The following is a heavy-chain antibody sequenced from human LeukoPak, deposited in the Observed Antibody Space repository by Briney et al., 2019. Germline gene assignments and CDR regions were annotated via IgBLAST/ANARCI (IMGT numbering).Heavy chain of an antibody. J-gene: IGHJ6*03. CDR3: ARFGGVDYYYYFMDV. CDR2: ISSSSSYI. V-gene: IGHV3-21*01. CDR1: GFIFSSYW. D-gene: IGHD3-10*01. Sequence: GGSLRLSCAASGFIFSSYWMSWVRQAPGKGLEWVSFISSSSSYIYYADSVKGRFTISRDNAKNSLYLQMNSLRAEDTAVYYCARFGGVDYYYYFMDVWGKGTTVTISS.